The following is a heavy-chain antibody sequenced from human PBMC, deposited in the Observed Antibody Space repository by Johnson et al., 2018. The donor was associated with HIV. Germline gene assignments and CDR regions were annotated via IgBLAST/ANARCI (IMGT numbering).Heavy chain of an antibody. CDR1: GFTFSSYG. Sequence: QVYLVESGGGVVQPGGSLRLSCAASGFTFSSYGMHWVRQAPGKGLQWVAFIRYDGSNKYYADSVKGRFTISRDNSKNTLYLQMNSLRAEDTAVYYCAKDQIPAGAFDIWGQGTMVTVSS. J-gene: IGHJ3*02. V-gene: IGHV3-30*02. CDR2: IRYDGSNK. CDR3: AKDQIPAGAFDI. D-gene: IGHD6-13*01.